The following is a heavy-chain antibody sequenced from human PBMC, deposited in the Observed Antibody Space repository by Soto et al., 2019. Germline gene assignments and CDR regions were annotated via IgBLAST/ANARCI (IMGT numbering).Heavy chain of an antibody. CDR3: ARDFSFITMVRGVIDYYYYGMDV. Sequence: QVQLVQSGAEVKKPGASVKVSCKASGYTFTGYYMHWVRQAPGQGLEWMGWINPNSGGTNYAQKFQGRVTMTRDTSISTAYMELSRLRSDDTAVYYCARDFSFITMVRGVIDYYYYGMDVWGQGTTVTVSS. J-gene: IGHJ6*02. V-gene: IGHV1-2*02. CDR1: GYTFTGYY. D-gene: IGHD3-10*01. CDR2: INPNSGGT.